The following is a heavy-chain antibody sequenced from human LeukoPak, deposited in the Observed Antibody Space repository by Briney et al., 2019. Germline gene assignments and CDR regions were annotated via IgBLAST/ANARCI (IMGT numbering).Heavy chain of an antibody. Sequence: ASVKVSCKVSGYTLTELSMHWVRPAAGKGLEWMGGFDPEDGETIYAQKFQGRVTMTEDTSTDTAYMELSSLRSEDTAVYYCATPYDSSGYYNYWGQGTLVTVSS. J-gene: IGHJ4*02. CDR2: FDPEDGET. D-gene: IGHD3-22*01. CDR1: GYTLTELS. V-gene: IGHV1-24*01. CDR3: ATPYDSSGYYNY.